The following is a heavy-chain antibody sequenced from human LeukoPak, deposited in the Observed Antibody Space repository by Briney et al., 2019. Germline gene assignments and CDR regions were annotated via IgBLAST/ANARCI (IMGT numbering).Heavy chain of an antibody. CDR2: INPNSGGT. CDR3: ARGNGEDIIPSNRDVPRIAAAGPGGYYFDY. Sequence: GASVKVSCKASGYTFTGYYMHWVRQAPGQGLEWMGWINPNSGGTNYAQKFQGRVTMTRDTSISTAYMELRSLRSDDTTVYYCARGNGEDIIPSNRDVPRIAAAGPGGYYFDYWGQGTLVTVSS. CDR1: GYTFTGYY. D-gene: IGHD6-13*01. J-gene: IGHJ4*02. V-gene: IGHV1-2*02.